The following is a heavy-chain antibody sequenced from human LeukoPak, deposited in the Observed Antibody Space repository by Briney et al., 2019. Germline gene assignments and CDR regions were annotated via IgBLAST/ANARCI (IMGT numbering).Heavy chain of an antibody. V-gene: IGHV3-23*01. J-gene: IGHJ4*02. CDR2: ITGSGGST. D-gene: IGHD2-15*01. Sequence: GGSLRLSCAASGFTLSNHAMSWVRQAPGKGLEWVSGITGSGGSTFYADSVKGRFTISRDNSKDTVYLQINSLTSEDTAVYYCAKLDCRGSSCYQFDCWGQGTLVTVSS. CDR1: GFTLSNHA. CDR3: AKLDCRGSSCYQFDC.